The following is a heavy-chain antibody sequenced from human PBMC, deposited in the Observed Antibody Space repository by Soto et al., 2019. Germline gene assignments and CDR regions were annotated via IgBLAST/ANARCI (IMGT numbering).Heavy chain of an antibody. D-gene: IGHD2-2*01. Sequence: ASVKVSCKASGYTFTSYDINWVRQATGQGLEWMGWMNPNSGTTGYAQRFQGRVTMTRNTSISTAYMKLRSLRSEDTAVYYCAGGDCSSTSCLYYYYYGMDVWGQGTTVTVSS. V-gene: IGHV1-8*01. CDR2: MNPNSGTT. CDR3: AGGDCSSTSCLYYYYYGMDV. CDR1: GYTFTSYD. J-gene: IGHJ6*02.